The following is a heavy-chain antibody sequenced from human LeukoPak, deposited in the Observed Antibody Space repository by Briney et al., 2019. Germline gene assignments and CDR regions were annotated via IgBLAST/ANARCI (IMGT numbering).Heavy chain of an antibody. CDR3: ARDSKHDYSNYEVSYGMDV. D-gene: IGHD4-11*01. Sequence: GASVKVSCKASGGTFSSYAISWVRQAPGQGLEWMGRIIPILGIANYAQKFQGRVTITADKSTSTAYMELSSLRPEDTAVYYCARDSKHDYSNYEVSYGMDVWGQGTTVTVSS. CDR1: GGTFSSYA. V-gene: IGHV1-69*04. CDR2: IIPILGIA. J-gene: IGHJ6*02.